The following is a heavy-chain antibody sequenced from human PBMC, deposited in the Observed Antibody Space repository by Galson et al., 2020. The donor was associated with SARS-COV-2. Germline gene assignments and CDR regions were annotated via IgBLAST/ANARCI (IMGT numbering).Heavy chain of an antibody. CDR1: GTSISSGSYS. D-gene: IGHD4-17*01. J-gene: IGHJ3*02. CDR2: ISHSGGT. Sequence: TLSLTCAVSGTSISSGSYSWHWIRQPPGKGLEWIGYISHSGGTYYNPSLKSRVTISGARSKNQFSLRLSSVTAADTAVYYCARLHYGEYAPEAFDIWGPGTRVTVAS. CDR3: ARLHYGEYAPEAFDI. V-gene: IGHV4-30-2*01.